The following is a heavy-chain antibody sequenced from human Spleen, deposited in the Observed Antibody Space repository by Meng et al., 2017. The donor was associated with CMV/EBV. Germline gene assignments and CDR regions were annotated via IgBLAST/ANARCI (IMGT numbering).Heavy chain of an antibody. J-gene: IGHJ3*02. D-gene: IGHD3-22*01. CDR3: AIVVVITGKDVFDI. Sequence: GESLKISCAASGFTFSSYAMSWVRQAPGKGLEWVSAISGSGGSTYYADSVKGRFTISRDNSKNTLYLQMNSLRAEDTAVYYCAIVVVITGKDVFDIWGQGTLVTVSS. CDR1: GFTFSSYA. V-gene: IGHV3-23*01. CDR2: ISGSGGST.